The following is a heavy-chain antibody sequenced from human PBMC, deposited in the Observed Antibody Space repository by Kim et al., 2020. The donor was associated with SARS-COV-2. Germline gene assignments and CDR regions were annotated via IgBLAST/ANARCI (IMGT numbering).Heavy chain of an antibody. CDR3: ARAEPTSSWYWVGYYYDMDV. CDR1: GFTFSSYS. Sequence: GGSLRLSCAASGFTFSSYSMNWVRQAPGKGLEWVSSISSSSSYIYYADSVKGRFTISRDNAKNSLYLQMNILRAEDTAVYYCARAEPTSSWYWVGYYYDMDVWGQGTTVTVSS. V-gene: IGHV3-21*01. J-gene: IGHJ6*02. CDR2: ISSSSSYI. D-gene: IGHD6-13*01.